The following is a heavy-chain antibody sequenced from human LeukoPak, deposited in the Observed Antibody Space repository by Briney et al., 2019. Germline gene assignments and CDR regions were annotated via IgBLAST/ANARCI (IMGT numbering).Heavy chain of an antibody. CDR2: INPNSGGT. CDR1: GYTFTGYY. Sequence: ASVKVSCKASGYTFTGYYMHWVRQAPGQGLEWMGWINPNSGGTNYAQKFQGRVTMTRDTSISTAYMELSRLRSDDTAVYYCARGGYYNILTGYYNKLLAFDYWGQGTLVTVSS. J-gene: IGHJ4*02. D-gene: IGHD3-9*01. CDR3: ARGGYYNILTGYYNKLLAFDY. V-gene: IGHV1-2*02.